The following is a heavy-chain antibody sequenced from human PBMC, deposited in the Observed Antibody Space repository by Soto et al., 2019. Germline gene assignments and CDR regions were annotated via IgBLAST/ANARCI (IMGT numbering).Heavy chain of an antibody. CDR2: IYPGDSDT. CDR1: GYSFTSYC. CDR3: ARSRRGAYSSGWYSPSGYYNYGIDV. Sequence: PGESLKISCKGSGYSFTSYCIGWVRRMPGKGLEWMGIIYPGDSDTRYSPSFQGQVTISADTSISTAYLQWTSLKASDTAMYYCARSRRGAYSSGWYSPSGYYNYGIDVWGQGTKVTVSS. J-gene: IGHJ6*02. D-gene: IGHD6-19*01. V-gene: IGHV5-51*01.